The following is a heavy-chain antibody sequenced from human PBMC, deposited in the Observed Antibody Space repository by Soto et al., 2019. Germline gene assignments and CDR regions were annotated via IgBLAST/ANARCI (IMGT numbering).Heavy chain of an antibody. J-gene: IGHJ4*02. CDR2: IKQDGSEK. V-gene: IGHV3-7*01. CDR1: GFTFSSYW. CDR3: ARDVRRDYYHSGSASDY. Sequence: PGGSLRLSCAASGFTFSSYWMSWVRQAPGKGLEWVANIKQDGSEKYYVDSVKGRFTISRDNAKNSLYLQMNSLRAEDTAVYYCARDVRRDYYHSGSASDYWGQGTLVTVSS. D-gene: IGHD3-22*01.